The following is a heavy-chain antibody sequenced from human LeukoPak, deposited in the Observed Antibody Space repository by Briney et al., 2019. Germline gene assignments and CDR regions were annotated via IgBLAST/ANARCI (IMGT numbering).Heavy chain of an antibody. V-gene: IGHV4-59*01. CDR1: GASITSYY. Sequence: PSETLSLTCTVSGASITSYYWIWIRQPPGKGLEWIGYIYYSGSTNYNPSLKSRVTISIDTSKNQFSLNLSSVTAADTAVYYCARVLSIGCFTDWGQGTLVTVSS. D-gene: IGHD2-2*02. CDR3: ARVLSIGCFTD. J-gene: IGHJ4*02. CDR2: IYYSGST.